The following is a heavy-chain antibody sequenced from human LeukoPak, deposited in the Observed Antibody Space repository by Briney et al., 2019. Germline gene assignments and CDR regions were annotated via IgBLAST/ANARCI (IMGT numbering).Heavy chain of an antibody. CDR3: ASQTTRRLLLAVTDYFDN. V-gene: IGHV3-21*01. CDR1: GFTFSSYS. Sequence: GGSLSLCCGGYGFTFSSYSMNRVRLAPGKGLEWVSFISTSSSYIYYADSVKGRFTISRDNARNSLYLQMNSLRAEDTAVYYCASQTTRRLLLAVTDYFDNWGQGTLVTVSS. CDR2: ISTSSSYI. J-gene: IGHJ4*02. D-gene: IGHD6-19*01.